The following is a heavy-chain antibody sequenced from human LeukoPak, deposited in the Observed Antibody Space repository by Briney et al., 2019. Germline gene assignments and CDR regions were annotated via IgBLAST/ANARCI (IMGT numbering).Heavy chain of an antibody. V-gene: IGHV4-39*07. D-gene: IGHD6-6*01. CDR3: AGPSTSSGWGSFQH. CDR1: GGSISSRSYS. Sequence: KPSETLSLTCSVSGGSISSRSYSWGWIRQPPGKGLEWIGSIYYSGSTHYSPSLKSRVTISVDTSKNQFSLKLSSVTAADTAVYYCAGPSTSSGWGSFQHWGQGTLVTVSS. CDR2: IYYSGST. J-gene: IGHJ1*01.